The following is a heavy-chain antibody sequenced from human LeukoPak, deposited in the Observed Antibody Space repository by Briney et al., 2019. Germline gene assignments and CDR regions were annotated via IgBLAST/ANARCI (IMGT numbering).Heavy chain of an antibody. Sequence: SETLSLTCTVSGGSISSYYWSWIRQPPGKGLEWIAYIYYSGSTNYNPSLKSRVTISVDTSKNQFSLKLSSVTAADTAVYYCARGGLRLGELSLFHFDYWGQGTLVTVSS. CDR3: ARGGLRLGELSLFHFDY. J-gene: IGHJ4*02. D-gene: IGHD3-16*02. CDR2: IYYSGST. CDR1: GGSISSYY. V-gene: IGHV4-59*01.